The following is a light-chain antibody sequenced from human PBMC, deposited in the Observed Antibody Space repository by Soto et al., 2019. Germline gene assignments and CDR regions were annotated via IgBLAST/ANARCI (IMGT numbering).Light chain of an antibody. Sequence: AIQMTQSPSSLSASVGDRVTITCRASQGIGNDLGWYQQKSGEAPKLLIYAASNLQSGVPSRFSGSGSGTDFTLTISGLQPEDVATYYCLQDNNYPLTFGGGTKVEI. CDR2: AAS. J-gene: IGKJ4*01. CDR1: QGIGND. CDR3: LQDNNYPLT. V-gene: IGKV1-6*01.